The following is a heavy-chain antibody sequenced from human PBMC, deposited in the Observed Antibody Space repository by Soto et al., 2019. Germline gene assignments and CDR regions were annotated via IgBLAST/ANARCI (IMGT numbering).Heavy chain of an antibody. V-gene: IGHV1-18*04. Sequence: QVQLVQSGGEVKKPGASVKVSCKTSGYTFSNYDFSWVRQAPGQGLEWMGWVSNKNGVTNYAEKFRDRVTMTTDISTNTIYMELRSLRSDDTAVYYCARDEGGYDILTGYYKAHHFDYWGQGVLVTVSS. CDR2: VSNKNGVT. D-gene: IGHD3-9*01. CDR3: ARDEGGYDILTGYYKAHHFDY. CDR1: GYTFSNYD. J-gene: IGHJ4*02.